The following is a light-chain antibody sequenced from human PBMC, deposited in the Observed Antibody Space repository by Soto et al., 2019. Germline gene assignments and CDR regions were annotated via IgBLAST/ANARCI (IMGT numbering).Light chain of an antibody. CDR3: QQYISSPPWT. CDR2: AAS. V-gene: IGKV3-20*01. CDR1: PSISSSY. Sequence: EIVLTQSPGTLSLSPGERATLSCRASPSISSSYLAWYQQKPGQAPRLLIYAASSRATGIPDRFSGSGSGTDFTLTISRLEPEDFAVYYCQQYISSPPWTFGQGTKVEIK. J-gene: IGKJ1*01.